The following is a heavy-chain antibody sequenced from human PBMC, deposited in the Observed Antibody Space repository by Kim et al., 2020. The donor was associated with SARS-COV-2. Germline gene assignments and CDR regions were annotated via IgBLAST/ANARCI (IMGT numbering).Heavy chain of an antibody. CDR3: AKGGRLTDY. V-gene: IGHV3-23*01. D-gene: IGHD3-10*01. J-gene: IGHJ4*02. CDR2: GRT. Sequence: GRTYYADSVKGRFTISRDNAKNTLYLQMNSLRAEDTAVYYCAKGGRLTDYWGQGTLVTVSS.